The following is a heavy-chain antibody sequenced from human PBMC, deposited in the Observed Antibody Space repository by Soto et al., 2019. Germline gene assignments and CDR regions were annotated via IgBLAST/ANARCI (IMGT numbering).Heavy chain of an antibody. CDR2: IYPGDSDT. V-gene: IGHV5-51*01. CDR3: ARRSYYYDSSGYYYDGAFDI. CDR1: GYSFTSYW. J-gene: IGHJ3*02. D-gene: IGHD3-22*01. Sequence: GESLKISCKGSGYSFTSYWIGWVRQMPGKGLEWMGIIYPGDSDTRYSPSFQGQVTISADKSISTAYLQWSSLKASDTAMYYCARRSYYYDSSGYYYDGAFDIWGQGTMVTV.